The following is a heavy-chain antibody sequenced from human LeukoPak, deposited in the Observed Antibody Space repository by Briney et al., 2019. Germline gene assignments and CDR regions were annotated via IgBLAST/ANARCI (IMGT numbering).Heavy chain of an antibody. CDR2: TNAGNGNT. J-gene: IGHJ4*02. CDR1: GYTLTNYA. CDR3: ARSAEGYCSGGRCSEYYFDY. Sequence: ASVKVSCKASGYTLTNYAIHWARQAPGQRLEWMGWTNAGNGNTKYSQEFQGRVTITRDTSANTAYMELSSLRSEDMAVYYCARSAEGYCSGGRCSEYYFDYWGQGTLVTVSS. D-gene: IGHD2-15*01. V-gene: IGHV1-3*02.